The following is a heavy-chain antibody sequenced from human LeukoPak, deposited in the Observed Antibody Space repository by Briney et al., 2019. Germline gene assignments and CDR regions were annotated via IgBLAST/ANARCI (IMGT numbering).Heavy chain of an antibody. CDR1: GFTISTYA. Sequence: PGGSLRLSCAASGFTISTYAMTWVRQAPGKGLEWVSSITSSGATTYYAGSVKGRFTISRDICKNTLYLQMNSLTAEDSAVYYCAKEFIAGDGHVDCDSWGQGTLVTVSS. V-gene: IGHV3-23*01. J-gene: IGHJ4*02. CDR2: ITSSGATT. D-gene: IGHD5-24*01. CDR3: AKEFIAGDGHVDCDS.